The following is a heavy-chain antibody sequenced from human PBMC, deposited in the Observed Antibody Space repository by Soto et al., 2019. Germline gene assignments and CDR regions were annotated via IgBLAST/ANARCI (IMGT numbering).Heavy chain of an antibody. CDR2: INPNSGGA. D-gene: IGHD2-21*01. V-gene: IGHV1-2*02. J-gene: IGHJ6*02. CDR3: ARGAYANSYYYSMDV. Sequence: GASVKVSCKASEYTITGYSIHWVRQAPVQGLEWMGWINPNSGGANYAQKFQGRVTMTRDTSISTAYMELSSLTSDDTAVYYCARGAYANSYYYSMDVWGQGTTVPVSS. CDR1: EYTITGYS.